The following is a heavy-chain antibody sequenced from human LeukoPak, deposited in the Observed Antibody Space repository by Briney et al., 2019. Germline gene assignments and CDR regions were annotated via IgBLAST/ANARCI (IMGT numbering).Heavy chain of an antibody. CDR3: ASPPLSSAMYYAH. J-gene: IGHJ4*02. CDR1: GYNFSGHY. Sequence: VASVTVSCKASGYNFSGHYMHWVRQAPGQGLEWMGWVKPDDGDTNYAQNFQGRVTMTRDTSISTAYMELSSLRSDDTAVYYCASPPLSSAMYYAHWGQGTLVTVSS. V-gene: IGHV1-2*02. CDR2: VKPDDGDT. D-gene: IGHD2-8*01.